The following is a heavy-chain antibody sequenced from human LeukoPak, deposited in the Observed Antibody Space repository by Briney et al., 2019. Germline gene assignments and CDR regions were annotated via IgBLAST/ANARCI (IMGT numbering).Heavy chain of an antibody. D-gene: IGHD3-9*01. CDR3: ARAKDYDILTGYYKDFDY. V-gene: IGHV1-18*04. J-gene: IGHJ4*02. CDR1: GYTFTSYG. Sequence: ASVKVSCKASGYTFTSYGISWVRQAPGQGLEWMGWLSAYNGNTNYAQKLQGRVTMTTDTSTSTAYMELRSLRSDDTAVYYCARAKDYDILTGYYKDFDYWGQGTLVTVSS. CDR2: LSAYNGNT.